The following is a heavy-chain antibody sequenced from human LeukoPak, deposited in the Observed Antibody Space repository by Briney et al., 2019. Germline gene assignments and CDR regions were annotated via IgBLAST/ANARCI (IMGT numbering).Heavy chain of an antibody. V-gene: IGHV6-1*01. Sequence: SQTLSLTCALSGDSFSSNNAAWHWLRQSPSRGLEWLGSTYYRSKLYNDYAVAGKSQISVNPDTSKNQFSLQLTSVTPEDTAVYYCARGGKYYYDSGSYSYYYYMDVWGKGTTVTISS. J-gene: IGHJ6*03. CDR2: TYYRSKLYN. CDR1: GDSFSSNNAA. CDR3: ARGGKYYYDSGSYSYYYYMDV. D-gene: IGHD3-10*01.